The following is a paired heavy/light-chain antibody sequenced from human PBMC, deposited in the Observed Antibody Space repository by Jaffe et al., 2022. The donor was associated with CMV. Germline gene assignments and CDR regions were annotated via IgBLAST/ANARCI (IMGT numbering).Heavy chain of an antibody. J-gene: IGHJ3*02. Sequence: QVQLVESGGGLVKPGGSLRLSCAASGFTFSDYSMNWIRQAPGKGLEWVSYITSSDRPIYYADSVKGRFTISRDNAKNSLYLQMNSLRDEDTAVYYCAKGGWGRVFDIWGQGTMVTVSS. CDR3: AKGGWGRVFDI. D-gene: IGHD7-27*01. V-gene: IGHV3-11*01. CDR2: ITSSDRPI. CDR1: GFTFSDYS.
Light chain of an antibody. CDR1: AGAVTSGHY. Sequence: QAVVTQEPSLTVSPGGTVTLTCGSSAGAVTSGHYPYWFQQKPGQAPRTLIYDTNHKHSWTPARFSGSLLGDKAALTLSGAQPEDEGDYYCLVSYSGAPVFGTGTKVTVL. V-gene: IGLV7-46*01. J-gene: IGLJ1*01. CDR3: LVSYSGAPV. CDR2: DTN.